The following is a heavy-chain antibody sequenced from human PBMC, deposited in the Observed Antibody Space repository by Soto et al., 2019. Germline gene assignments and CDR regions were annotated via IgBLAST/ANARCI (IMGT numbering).Heavy chain of an antibody. CDR3: AKSGFRGQWLDPYYFDY. Sequence: GGSLRLSCAASGFTFSSYAMSWVRQAPGKGLEWVSAISGSGGSTYYADSVKGRFTISRDNSKNTLYLQMNSLRAEDTAVYYCAKSGFRGQWLDPYYFDYWGQGTLVTVSS. J-gene: IGHJ4*02. D-gene: IGHD6-19*01. V-gene: IGHV3-23*01. CDR2: ISGSGGST. CDR1: GFTFSSYA.